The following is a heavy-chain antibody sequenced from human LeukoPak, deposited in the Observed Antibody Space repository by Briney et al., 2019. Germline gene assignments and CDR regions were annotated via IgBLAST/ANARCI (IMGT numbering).Heavy chain of an antibody. V-gene: IGHV3-23*01. D-gene: IGHD1-26*01. Sequence: HPGGSLRLSCAASGFTFNSYAMSWVRQAPGKGLEWVSATGSGGTTYYADSVRGRVTISRDISKNTLYLQMNGLRVEDTAVYYCAKRGGSYRGFDYWGQGTLVTVSS. CDR2: TGSGGTT. CDR3: AKRGGSYRGFDY. J-gene: IGHJ4*02. CDR1: GFTFNSYA.